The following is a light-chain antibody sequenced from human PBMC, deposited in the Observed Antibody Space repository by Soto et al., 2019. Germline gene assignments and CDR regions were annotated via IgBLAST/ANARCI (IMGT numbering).Light chain of an antibody. J-gene: IGKJ5*01. CDR2: GAS. CDR3: LQHNFYPST. Sequence: DIQMTQSPSAMSASVGDRVTITCRASQGIHKYLAWFQQKPGKVPKRLIYGASNLQSGVPSRFSGSGSGTEFTLTISSLQPEDFATYYCLQHNFYPSTFGHGTRLE. V-gene: IGKV1-17*03. CDR1: QGIHKY.